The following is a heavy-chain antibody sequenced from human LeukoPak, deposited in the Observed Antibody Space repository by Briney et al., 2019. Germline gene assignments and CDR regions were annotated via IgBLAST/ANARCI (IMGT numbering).Heavy chain of an antibody. V-gene: IGHV1-2*02. CDR1: GYTFTGYY. Sequence: ASVKVSCKASGYTFTGYYMHWVRQAPGRGLEWMGWINPNSGGTNYAQKFQGRVTMTRDTSISTAYMELSRLRSDDTAVYYCARDPEGVGSGSSSWGQGTLVTVSP. D-gene: IGHD3-10*01. J-gene: IGHJ5*02. CDR2: INPNSGGT. CDR3: ARDPEGVGSGSSS.